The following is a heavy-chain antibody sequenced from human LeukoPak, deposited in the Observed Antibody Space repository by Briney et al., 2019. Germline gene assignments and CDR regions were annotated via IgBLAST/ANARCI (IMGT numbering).Heavy chain of an antibody. J-gene: IGHJ4*02. Sequence: ASVKVSCKASGYTFTSYGISWVRQAPGQGLEWMGWISAYNGNTNYAQKLQGRVTMTTDTSTGTAYIELRSLRSDDTAVYYCAKAPPGYSYGPHTQGDYWGQGTLVTVSS. V-gene: IGHV1-18*01. CDR2: ISAYNGNT. D-gene: IGHD5-18*01. CDR3: AKAPPGYSYGPHTQGDY. CDR1: GYTFTSYG.